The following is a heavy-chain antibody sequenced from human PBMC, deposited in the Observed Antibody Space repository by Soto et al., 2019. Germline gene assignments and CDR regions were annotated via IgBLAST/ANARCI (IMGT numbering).Heavy chain of an antibody. CDR1: GFTFSSYW. V-gene: IGHV3-74*01. CDR2: INSDVSIT. CDR3: VRYPRSVGGSYRPDY. J-gene: IGHJ4*02. Sequence: PGGSLRLSCAASGFTFSSYWMHWVRQVPEKGLVWVSRINSDVSITNYADAVKGRFTISRDNVKNTLYLQMNSLRAEDTAVYYCVRYPRSVGGSYRPDYWGQGTLVTVSS. D-gene: IGHD3-16*02.